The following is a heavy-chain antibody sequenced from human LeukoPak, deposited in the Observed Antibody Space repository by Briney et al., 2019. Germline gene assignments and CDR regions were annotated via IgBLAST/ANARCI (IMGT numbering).Heavy chain of an antibody. Sequence: SETLSLTCTVSGGSISSDYWSWIRQPPGKGLEWMGYIYYSGSTNYNPSLKSRVTISVDTSKNQFSLKLSSVTAADTAVYYCARAAGYYYDSSGYYYYDYWGQGTLVTVSS. V-gene: IGHV4-59*01. D-gene: IGHD3-22*01. CDR1: GGSISSDY. J-gene: IGHJ4*02. CDR3: ARAAGYYYDSSGYYYYDY. CDR2: IYYSGST.